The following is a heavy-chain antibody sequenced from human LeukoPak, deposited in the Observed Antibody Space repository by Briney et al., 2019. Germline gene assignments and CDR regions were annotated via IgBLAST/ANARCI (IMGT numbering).Heavy chain of an antibody. D-gene: IGHD1-1*01. CDR1: GFTFSSYG. CDR2: ISYDGTNK. J-gene: IGHJ4*02. V-gene: IGHV3-30*03. Sequence: GRSLRLSCAASGFTFSSYGMHWVRQAPGKGLEWVAIISYDGTNKYYADSVKGRFTISRDNAKNSLYLQMNSLRAEDTAVYYCARGYNPGYWGQGTLVTVSS. CDR3: ARGYNPGY.